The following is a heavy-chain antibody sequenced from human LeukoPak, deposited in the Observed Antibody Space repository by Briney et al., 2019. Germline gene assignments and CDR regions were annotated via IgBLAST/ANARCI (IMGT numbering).Heavy chain of an antibody. J-gene: IGHJ4*02. CDR1: GFTFSSYS. Sequence: PGRSLRLSCAASGFTFSSYSMNWVRQAPGKGLEWVSSISSSSSYIYYADSVKGRFTISRDNAKNSLYLQMNSLRAEDTAVYYCARSTYSNSPIDYWGQGTLVTVSS. CDR2: ISSSSSYI. V-gene: IGHV3-21*01. D-gene: IGHD4-11*01. CDR3: ARSTYSNSPIDY.